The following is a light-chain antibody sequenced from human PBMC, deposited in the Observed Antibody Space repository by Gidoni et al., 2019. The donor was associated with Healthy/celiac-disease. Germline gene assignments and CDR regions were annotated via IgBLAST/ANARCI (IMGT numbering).Light chain of an antibody. CDR2: GAS. V-gene: IGKV3-15*01. CDR1: QSVSSN. Sequence: EIVITQSPATLSVSPGASATLSCRTSQSVSSNLAWYQQTPAQAPRLLIYGASTRATGIPARFSGSGSGTDFTLTISSLQSEDFAVYYCQQYNNWPLTFGGGTKVEIK. CDR3: QQYNNWPLT. J-gene: IGKJ4*01.